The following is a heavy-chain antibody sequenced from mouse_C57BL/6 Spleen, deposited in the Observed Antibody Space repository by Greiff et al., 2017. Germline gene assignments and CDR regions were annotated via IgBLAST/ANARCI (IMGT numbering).Heavy chain of an antibody. CDR3: AREGLYDYDGFAY. Sequence: QVQLQQPGAELVKPGASVKLSCKASGYTFTSYWMHWVKQRPGQGLEWIGMIHPNSGSTNYNEKFKSKATLTVDKSSSTAYMQLSSLTSEDSAVYYCAREGLYDYDGFAYWGQGTLVTVSA. J-gene: IGHJ3*01. D-gene: IGHD2-4*01. CDR2: IHPNSGST. V-gene: IGHV1-64*01. CDR1: GYTFTSYW.